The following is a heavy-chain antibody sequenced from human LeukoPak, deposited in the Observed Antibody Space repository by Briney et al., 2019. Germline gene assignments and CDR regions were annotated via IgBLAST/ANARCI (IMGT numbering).Heavy chain of an antibody. J-gene: IGHJ4*02. CDR2: INHSGST. CDR1: DVSISSSSYF. V-gene: IGHV4-39*07. Sequence: SETLSLTCTVSDVSISSSSYFWAWIRQPPGKGLEWIGEINHSGSTNYNPSLKSRVTISVDTSKNQFSLKLSSVTAADTAVYYCARCPQPVRVYYFDYWGQGTLVTVSS. D-gene: IGHD2-2*01. CDR3: ARCPQPVRVYYFDY.